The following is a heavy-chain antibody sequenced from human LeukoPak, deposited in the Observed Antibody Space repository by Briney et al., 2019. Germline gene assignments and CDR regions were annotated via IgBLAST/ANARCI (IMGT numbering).Heavy chain of an antibody. J-gene: IGHJ4*02. CDR3: AKSRGSGSNMARGVNFDY. CDR2: ISDGGSFT. Sequence: GGSQRLSCAASGFTFSDYGMTWVRQAPGKGLEWVSTISDGGSFTYYADSVKGRFTISRDNSKNTLFLQMNTLRAEDTAVYYCAKSRGSGSNMARGVNFDYWGQGTLVTVSS. D-gene: IGHD3-10*01. V-gene: IGHV3-23*01. CDR1: GFTFSDYG.